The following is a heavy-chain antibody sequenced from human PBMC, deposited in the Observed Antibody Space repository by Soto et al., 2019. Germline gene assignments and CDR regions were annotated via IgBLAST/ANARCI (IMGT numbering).Heavy chain of an antibody. V-gene: IGHV3-74*01. CDR2: INSDGSST. CDR1: GFTFSSYW. D-gene: IGHD3-10*01. J-gene: IGHJ6*02. Sequence: EVQLVESGGGLVQPGGSLRLSCAASGFTFSSYWMHWVRQAPGKGLVWVSRINSDGSSTSYADSVKGRFTISRDNAKNTLHLQMNSLRAEDTALYYCATTPDDGSGSYYRGHYYYYYGMDVWGQGTTVTVSS. CDR3: ATTPDDGSGSYYRGHYYYYYGMDV.